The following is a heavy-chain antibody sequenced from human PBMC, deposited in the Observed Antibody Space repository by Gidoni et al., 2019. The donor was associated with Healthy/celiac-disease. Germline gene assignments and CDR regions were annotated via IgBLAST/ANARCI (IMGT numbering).Heavy chain of an antibody. V-gene: IGHV3-30*18. Sequence: QVQLVESGGGVVQPGRSLRLSCAASGFTFSSYGMHWVRQAPGKGLEWVAVISYDGSNKYYADAVKGRFTISRENSKNTLYLQMNSLRAEDTAVYYCANPDLGDYYGSGRFDPWGQGTLVTVSS. CDR2: ISYDGSNK. D-gene: IGHD3-10*01. CDR3: ANPDLGDYYGSGRFDP. J-gene: IGHJ5*02. CDR1: GFTFSSYG.